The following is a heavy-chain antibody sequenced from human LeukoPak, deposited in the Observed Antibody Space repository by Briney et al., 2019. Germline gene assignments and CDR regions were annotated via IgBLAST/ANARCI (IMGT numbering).Heavy chain of an antibody. D-gene: IGHD1-26*01. Sequence: SETLSLTCAVYGGSFSGYYWSWIRQPPGKGLEWIGEINHSGSTNYNPSLESRVTISVDTSKNQFSLKLSSVTAADTAVYYCARGEWELRHAYWGHGTLVTVFS. CDR1: GGSFSGYY. CDR3: ARGEWELRHAY. V-gene: IGHV4-34*01. CDR2: INHSGST. J-gene: IGHJ4*01.